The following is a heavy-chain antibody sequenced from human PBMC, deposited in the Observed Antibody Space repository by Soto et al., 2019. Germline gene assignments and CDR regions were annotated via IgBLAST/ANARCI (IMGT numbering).Heavy chain of an antibody. J-gene: IGHJ3*02. CDR2: IYYSGST. D-gene: IGHD3-22*01. CDR1: GGSISSYY. CDR3: ARVSGSIVVPNAFDI. V-gene: IGHV4-59*01. Sequence: PSETLSLTCTVSGGSISSYYWSWIRQPPGKGLEWIGYIYYSGSTNYNPSLKSRVTISVDTSKNQFSLKLSSVTAADTAVYSCARVSGSIVVPNAFDIWGQGTMVTVSS.